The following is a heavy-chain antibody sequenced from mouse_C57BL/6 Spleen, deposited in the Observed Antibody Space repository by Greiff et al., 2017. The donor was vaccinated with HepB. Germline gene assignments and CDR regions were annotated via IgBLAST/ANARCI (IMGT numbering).Heavy chain of an antibody. D-gene: IGHD2-5*01. CDR2: IYPGGGYT. Sequence: VQLVESGAELVRPGTSVKMSCKASGYTFTNYWIGWAKQRPGHGLEWIGDIYPGGGYTNYNEKFKGKATLTADKSSSTAYMQFSSLTSEDSAIYYCASYYSNYAWFAYWGQGTLVTVSA. CDR3: ASYYSNYAWFAY. CDR1: GYTFTNYW. J-gene: IGHJ3*01. V-gene: IGHV1-63*01.